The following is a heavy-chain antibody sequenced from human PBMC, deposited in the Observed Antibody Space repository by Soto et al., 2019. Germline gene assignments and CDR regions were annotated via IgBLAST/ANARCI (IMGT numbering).Heavy chain of an antibody. CDR1: GFTFSSYA. D-gene: IGHD1-7*01. CDR3: ARDWHWNYDY. V-gene: IGHV3-30-3*01. CDR2: ISSDGSRK. J-gene: IGHJ4*02. Sequence: ESGGGVVQPGRSLRLSCAASGFTFSSYAMHWVRQAPGKGLEWVAVISSDGSRKYYADSVKGRFTISRDNSENMLYLQMNSLRTEDTAVYYCARDWHWNYDYWGQGTLVTVSS.